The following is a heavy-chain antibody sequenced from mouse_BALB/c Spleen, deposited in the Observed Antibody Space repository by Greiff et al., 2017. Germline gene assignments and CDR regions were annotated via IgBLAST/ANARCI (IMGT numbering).Heavy chain of an antibody. CDR2: INPSSGYT. Sequence: QVQLQQSGAELARPGASVKMSCKASGYTFTSYTMHWVKQRPGQGLEWIGYINPSSGYTNYNQKFKDKATLTADKSSSTAYMQLSSLTSEDSAVYYCARSTGTDWYFDVWGAGTTVTVSS. CDR3: ARSTGTDWYFDV. D-gene: IGHD4-1*02. CDR1: GYTFTSYT. V-gene: IGHV1-4*01. J-gene: IGHJ1*01.